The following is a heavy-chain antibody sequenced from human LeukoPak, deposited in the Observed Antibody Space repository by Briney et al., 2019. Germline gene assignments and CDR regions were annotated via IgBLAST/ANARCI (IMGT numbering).Heavy chain of an antibody. D-gene: IGHD3-22*01. CDR3: ARETYYYDNSGYSIDY. Sequence: PGGSPRLSCAASGFTFSSYGMHWVRQAPGKGLEWVAVIWYDGSNKYYADSVKGRFTISRDNSKNTLYLQMNSLRAEDTAVYYCARETYYYDNSGYSIDYWGQGVLVTVSS. CDR2: IWYDGSNK. V-gene: IGHV3-33*01. CDR1: GFTFSSYG. J-gene: IGHJ4*02.